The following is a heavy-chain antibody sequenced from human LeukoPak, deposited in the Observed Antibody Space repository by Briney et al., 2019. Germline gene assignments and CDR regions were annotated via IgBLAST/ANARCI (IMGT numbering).Heavy chain of an antibody. Sequence: GGSLRLSCAASGFTVSSSYMYWVRQAPGKGLEWVSAISGSGGSTYYADSVKGRFTISRDNSKNTLYLQMNSLRAEDTAVYYCAKAWGSRLEVVNEWGQGTLVTVSS. CDR3: AKAWGSRLEVVNE. D-gene: IGHD3-22*01. CDR2: ISGSGGST. CDR1: GFTVSSSY. V-gene: IGHV3-23*01. J-gene: IGHJ4*02.